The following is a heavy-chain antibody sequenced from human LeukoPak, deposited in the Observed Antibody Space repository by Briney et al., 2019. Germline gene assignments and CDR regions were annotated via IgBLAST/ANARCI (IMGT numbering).Heavy chain of an antibody. Sequence: SETLSLTCAVYGGSFSGYYWSWIRQPPGKGLEWIGEINHSGSTNYNPFLKSRVTISVDTSKNQFSLKLSSVTAADTAVYYCASVKRGWAAAYLDYWGQGTLVTVSS. D-gene: IGHD2-2*01. CDR1: GGSFSGYY. CDR3: ASVKRGWAAAYLDY. CDR2: INHSGST. V-gene: IGHV4-34*01. J-gene: IGHJ4*02.